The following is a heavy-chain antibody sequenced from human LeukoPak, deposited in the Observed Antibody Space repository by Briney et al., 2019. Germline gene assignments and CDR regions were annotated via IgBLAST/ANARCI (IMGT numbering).Heavy chain of an antibody. J-gene: IGHJ5*02. Sequence: PSETLSLTCTVSGGSISSSSYYWGWIRQPPGKGLEWIGSIYYGASAYYNPSLKSRLTISVDPSQSQFSLNLTSVTAADTAVYYCTISDRTWGQGTLVTVS. CDR2: IYYGASA. CDR3: TISDRT. V-gene: IGHV4-39*01. CDR1: GGSISSSSYY.